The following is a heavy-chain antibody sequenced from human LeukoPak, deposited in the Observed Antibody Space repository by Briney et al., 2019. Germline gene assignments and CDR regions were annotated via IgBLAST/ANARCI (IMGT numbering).Heavy chain of an antibody. CDR2: ISWNSGSI. CDR3: AKDTRITIFGEFDP. CDR1: GFTFDDYA. J-gene: IGHJ5*02. D-gene: IGHD3-3*01. V-gene: IGHV3-9*01. Sequence: GRSLRLSCAASGFTFDDYAMHWVRQAPGKGLEWVSGISWNSGSIGYADSVKGRFTISRDNAKNSLYLQMNSLRAEDTALYYCAKDTRITIFGEFDPWGQGTLVTVSS.